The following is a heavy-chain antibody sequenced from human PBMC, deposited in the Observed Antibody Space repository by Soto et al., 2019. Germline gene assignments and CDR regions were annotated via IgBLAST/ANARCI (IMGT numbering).Heavy chain of an antibody. D-gene: IGHD6-13*01. CDR2: INAGNGNT. J-gene: IGHJ6*02. CDR3: ASEAIAAAAVYGMDV. CDR1: GYTFTSYA. V-gene: IGHV1-3*05. Sequence: QVQLVQSGAEEKKPGASVKVPCKASGYTFTSYAMHWVRQAPGQRLEWMGWINAGNGNTKYSQKFQGRVTITRDTSASTAYMELSSLRSEDTAVYYCASEAIAAAAVYGMDVWGQGTTVTVSS.